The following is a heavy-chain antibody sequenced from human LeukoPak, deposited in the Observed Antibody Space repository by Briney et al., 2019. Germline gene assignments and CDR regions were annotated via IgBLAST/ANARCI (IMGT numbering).Heavy chain of an antibody. CDR1: GYIFIGYY. D-gene: IGHD1-14*01. Sequence: GSVKVSCKASGYIFIGYYIHWVRQAPGQGLEWMGWINPRSGGTKYAQRFQGRVTMTRDTSINTAYVDLSSLISDDTAVYYCARADWFVGTTQYFDYWGQGTLVTVTS. CDR2: INPRSGGT. V-gene: IGHV1-2*02. CDR3: ARADWFVGTTQYFDY. J-gene: IGHJ4*02.